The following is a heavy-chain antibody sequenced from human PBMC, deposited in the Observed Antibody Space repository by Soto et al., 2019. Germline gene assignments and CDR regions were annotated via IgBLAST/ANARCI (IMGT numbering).Heavy chain of an antibody. J-gene: IGHJ4*02. CDR3: ARGTAQYYDSSGYFDY. D-gene: IGHD3-22*01. V-gene: IGHV3-21*04. CDR2: ISTGRSYI. Sequence: EVQLVESGGGLVKPGGSLRLSCAASGFTFSTYSMTWVRQAPGKGLEWVSSISTGRSYIYYADSVKGRFTISRDNPKNSLYLQMNSLRAEDTAVYYCARGTAQYYDSSGYFDYWGQGTLVTVSS. CDR1: GFTFSTYS.